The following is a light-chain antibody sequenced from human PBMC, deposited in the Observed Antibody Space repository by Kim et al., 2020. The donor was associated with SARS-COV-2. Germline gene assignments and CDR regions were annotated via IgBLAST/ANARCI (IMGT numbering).Light chain of an antibody. CDR3: QQYKNWPPYT. CDR1: QSVDNN. J-gene: IGKJ2*01. CDR2: SAS. V-gene: IGKV3-15*01. Sequence: SPGERATLPCRASQSVDNNLAWYQQKPGQAPRLLIYSASTRATGIPARFSGSGSGTEFTLTISSLQSEDFALYYCQQYKNWPPYTFGQGTKLEI.